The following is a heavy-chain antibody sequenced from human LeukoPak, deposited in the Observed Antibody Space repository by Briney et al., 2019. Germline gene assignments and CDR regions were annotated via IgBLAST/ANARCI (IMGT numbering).Heavy chain of an antibody. D-gene: IGHD4-23*01. CDR1: GFTFSSYA. CDR3: ASFLGDYGGNSYPYYYYGMDV. J-gene: IGHJ6*02. V-gene: IGHV3-23*01. CDR2: ISGSGGST. Sequence: PGGSLRLSCEASGFTFSSYAMSWVRQAPGKGLEWVSAISGSGGSTYYADSVKGRFTISRDNSKNTLYLQMNSLRAEDTAVYYCASFLGDYGGNSYPYYYYGMDVWGQGTTVTVSS.